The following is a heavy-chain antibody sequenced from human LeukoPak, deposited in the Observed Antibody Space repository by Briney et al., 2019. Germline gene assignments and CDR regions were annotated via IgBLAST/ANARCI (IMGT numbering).Heavy chain of an antibody. CDR3: ASVITFGGVIVGFDY. CDR2: MNPNSGNT. Sequence: GESLQISCKGSGYSFTSYDINWVRQATGQGLEWMGWMNPNSGNTGYAQKFQGRVTMTRNTSISTAYMELSSLRSEDTAVYYCASVITFGGVIVGFDYWGQGTLVTVSS. D-gene: IGHD3-16*02. J-gene: IGHJ4*02. V-gene: IGHV1-8*01. CDR1: GYSFTSYD.